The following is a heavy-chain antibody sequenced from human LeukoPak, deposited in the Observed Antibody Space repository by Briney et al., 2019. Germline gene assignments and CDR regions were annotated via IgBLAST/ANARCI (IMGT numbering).Heavy chain of an antibody. V-gene: IGHV3-7*05. J-gene: IGHJ4*02. Sequence: GGSLRLSCSASGFTFRAFWMTWVRQAPGERPEWVANINQDGSEKYCVDSVKGRFTISRDNAKNSLYLQMNSLRAEDTAVYYCVPSNGNLYDSWGQGTLVTVSS. D-gene: IGHD2-8*01. CDR1: GFTFRAFW. CDR3: VPSNGNLYDS. CDR2: INQDGSEK.